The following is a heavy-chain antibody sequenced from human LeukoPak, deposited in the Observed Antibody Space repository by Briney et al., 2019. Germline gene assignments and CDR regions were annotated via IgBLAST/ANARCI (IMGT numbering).Heavy chain of an antibody. CDR3: TRESGAFSPFGF. J-gene: IGHJ4*02. CDR2: VHLSGAS. D-gene: IGHD1-26*01. CDR1: GGSILTTNW. V-gene: IGHV4-4*02. Sequence: SGTLSLTCAVSGGSILTTNWWSWVRQPPGKGLEWIGEVHLSGASNYNPSLKSRVNMSIDKSKNQLSLELTSVTTADTAIYYCTRESGAFSPFGFWGQGTLVTVSS.